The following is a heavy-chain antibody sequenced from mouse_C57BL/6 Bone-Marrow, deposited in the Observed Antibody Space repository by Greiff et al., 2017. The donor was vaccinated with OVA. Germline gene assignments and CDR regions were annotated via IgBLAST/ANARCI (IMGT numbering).Heavy chain of an antibody. Sequence: LLESGAELARPGASVKLSCKASGYTFTSYGISWVKQRTGQGLEWIGEIYPRSGNTYYNEKFKGKATLTADKSSSTAYMELRSLTSEDSAVYFCARNYDYDGGVDYWGQGTTLTVSS. CDR1: GYTFTSYG. V-gene: IGHV1-81*01. J-gene: IGHJ2*01. CDR2: IYPRSGNT. CDR3: ARNYDYDGGVDY. D-gene: IGHD2-4*01.